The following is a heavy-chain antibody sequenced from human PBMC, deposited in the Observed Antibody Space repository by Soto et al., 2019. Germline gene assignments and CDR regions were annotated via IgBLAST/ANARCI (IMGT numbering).Heavy chain of an antibody. J-gene: IGHJ4*02. CDR2: INHSGST. V-gene: IGHV4-34*01. Sequence: QVQLQQWGAGLLKPSETLSLTCAVYGGSFSGYYWSWIRQPPGKGLEWIGEINHSGSTNYNPSLKSRVTISVDTSKNQFSLKLSSVTAADTAVYYCARTTTAPQLPFDYWGQGSLVTVSS. CDR1: GGSFSGYY. D-gene: IGHD4-17*01. CDR3: ARTTTAPQLPFDY.